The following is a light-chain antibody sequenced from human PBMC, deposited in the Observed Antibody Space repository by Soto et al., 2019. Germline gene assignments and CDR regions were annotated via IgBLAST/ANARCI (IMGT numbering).Light chain of an antibody. Sequence: QSVLTQPASVSGSPGQSITISCTGTSSDVGGYNFVSWYQHHPGKAPKPIIYEVSNRPSGVSNRFSASKSGNTASLTISGLQAEDEADYYCSSYTNSSTLVGFGGGTKLTVL. CDR2: EVS. CDR3: SSYTNSSTLVG. V-gene: IGLV2-14*01. J-gene: IGLJ2*01. CDR1: SSDVGGYNF.